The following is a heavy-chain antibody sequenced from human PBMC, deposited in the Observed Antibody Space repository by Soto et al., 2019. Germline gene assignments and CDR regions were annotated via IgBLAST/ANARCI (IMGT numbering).Heavy chain of an antibody. Sequence: PGGSLRLSCAASGINFSRAWMIWVRQAPGKGLKWGGRRKSKFYGETIDYAAPVKGRFTISRDDSKNIVYLQMNSLNTEDTAVYYCATGLLRYYADWGHGTRVTVSS. J-gene: IGHJ4*01. CDR3: ATGLLRYYAD. V-gene: IGHV3-15*01. CDR2: RKSKFYGETI. CDR1: GINFSRAW. D-gene: IGHD3-9*01.